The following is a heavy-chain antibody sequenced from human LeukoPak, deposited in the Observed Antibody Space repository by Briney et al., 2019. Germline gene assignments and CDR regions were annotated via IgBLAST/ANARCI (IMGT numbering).Heavy chain of an antibody. CDR2: ISSSGSTK. V-gene: IGHV3-48*03. CDR1: GFTFSSYE. Sequence: PGGSLRLSCAASGFTFSSYEMNWVRQAPGKGLEWVSYISSSGSTKYYADSVKGRFTISRDNAKNSLYLQMNSLRAEDTAVYYCARPSLNSGSYFDYWGQGILVTVSS. D-gene: IGHD1-26*01. CDR3: ARPSLNSGSYFDY. J-gene: IGHJ4*02.